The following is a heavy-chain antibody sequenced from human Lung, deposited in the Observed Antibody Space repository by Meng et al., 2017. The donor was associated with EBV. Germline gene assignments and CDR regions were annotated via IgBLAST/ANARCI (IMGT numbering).Heavy chain of an antibody. D-gene: IGHD6-19*01. CDR2: INPNSGGT. CDR3: AHQAVAGTRGWFDP. V-gene: IGHV1-2*06. CDR1: GYTFSRYS. Sequence: QVQLVQSGSELKKPGASVKVSCGASGYTFSRYSMHWVRQAPGQGLEWMGRINPNSGGTNYAQKFQGRVTMTRDTSTSTAYMELSRLRSDDTAVYYCAHQAVAGTRGWFDPWGQGTLVTVSS. J-gene: IGHJ5*02.